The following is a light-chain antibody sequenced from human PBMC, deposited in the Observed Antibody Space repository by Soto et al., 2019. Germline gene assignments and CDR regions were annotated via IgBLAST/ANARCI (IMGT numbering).Light chain of an antibody. CDR1: QSVSSN. CDR2: GAS. V-gene: IGKV3-15*01. Sequence: EIVMTQSPATLSVYPGERATLSCRASQSVSSNLAWYQQKPGQAPRLLIYGASTRATGIPARFSGSGSGTEFTLTISSLQSEDFAVYYCQQYNNFWTFGQGTKVEIK. CDR3: QQYNNFWT. J-gene: IGKJ1*01.